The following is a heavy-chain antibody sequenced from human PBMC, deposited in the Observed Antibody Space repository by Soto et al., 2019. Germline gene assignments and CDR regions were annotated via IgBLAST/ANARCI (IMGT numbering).Heavy chain of an antibody. D-gene: IGHD3-9*01. V-gene: IGHV1-46*01. J-gene: IGHJ4*02. CDR3: ARGDILTGYWTSTLDY. CDR1: GYTFTSDY. CDR2: INPSGGST. Sequence: QVQLVQSGAEVKKPGASVEVSCKASGYTFTSDYMHWVRQAPGQGLEWMGIINPSGGSTSYAQKFQGRVTMTRDTSTSTVYMELSSLRSEDTAVYYCARGDILTGYWTSTLDYWGQGTLVTVSS.